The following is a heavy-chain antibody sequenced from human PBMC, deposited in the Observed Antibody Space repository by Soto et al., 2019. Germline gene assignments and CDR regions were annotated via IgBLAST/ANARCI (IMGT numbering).Heavy chain of an antibody. D-gene: IGHD4-17*01. CDR1: GGSISSYY. V-gene: IGHV4-59*08. J-gene: IGHJ5*02. CDR2: SYYSGST. CDR3: ARWRSTVVTPNWFDP. Sequence: QVQLQESGPGLVKPSETLSLTCTVSGGSISSYYWSWIRQPPGKGLEWIGYSYYSGSTNYNPSLKSRVTISVDTSKNQFSLKLSSVTAADTAVYYCARWRSTVVTPNWFDPWGLGTLVTVSS.